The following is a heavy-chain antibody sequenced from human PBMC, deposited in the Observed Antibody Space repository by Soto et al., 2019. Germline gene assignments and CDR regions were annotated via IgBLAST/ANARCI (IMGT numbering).Heavy chain of an antibody. CDR2: IYYSGST. J-gene: IGHJ5*02. D-gene: IGHD6-13*01. V-gene: IGHV4-59*08. Sequence: SEALSLTFPVSGGSISSYYWSWVRQPPGEGLEWIGYIYYSGSTNYNPSLKSRVTISVDTSKNQFSLKLSSVTAADTAVYYCARAKAPLYSSSWYWFDPWGQGTLVTVSS. CDR3: ARAKAPLYSSSWYWFDP. CDR1: GGSISSYY.